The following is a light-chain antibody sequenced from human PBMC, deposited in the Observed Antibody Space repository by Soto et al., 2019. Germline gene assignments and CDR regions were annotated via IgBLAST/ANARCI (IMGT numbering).Light chain of an antibody. CDR3: HQYYSFPHS. Sequence: DVVMTQSPDSLAVSLGERATINCKSSQSVLFTAKNMIYLAWFQQKPGQPPKLLIYWASTRESGVPDRFNGSGAGTDFTLTISNLQPEDVAVYYCHQYYSFPHSFGQGTRLEMK. J-gene: IGKJ2*01. CDR1: QSVLFTAKNMIY. V-gene: IGKV4-1*01. CDR2: WAS.